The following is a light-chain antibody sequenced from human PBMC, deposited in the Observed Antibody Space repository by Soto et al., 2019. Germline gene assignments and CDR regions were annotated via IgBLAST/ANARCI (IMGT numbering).Light chain of an antibody. CDR3: SSYTNSSTHVV. Sequence: QSVLTQPASVSGSPGQSITISCTGTSSDVGGYNYVSWYQQYPGKAPKLMIYEVSNRPPGVSNRFSGSKSGNTASLTISGLQAEDEADYYCSSYTNSSTHVVFGGGTQLTVL. CDR1: SSDVGGYNY. CDR2: EVS. J-gene: IGLJ2*01. V-gene: IGLV2-14*01.